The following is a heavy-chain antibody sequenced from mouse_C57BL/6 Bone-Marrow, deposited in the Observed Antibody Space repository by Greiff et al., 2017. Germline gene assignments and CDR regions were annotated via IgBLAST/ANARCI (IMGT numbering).Heavy chain of an antibody. J-gene: IGHJ4*01. CDR1: GYTFTDYN. CDR2: INPNNGGT. CDR3: ARGDGNPYAMDY. D-gene: IGHD2-1*01. V-gene: IGHV1-18*01. Sequence: EVQLQQSGPELVKPGASVKIPCKASGYTFTDYNMDWVKQSHGKSLEWIGDINPNNGGTIYNQKFKGKATLTVDKSSSTAYMELRSLTSEDTAVYYCARGDGNPYAMDYWGQGTSVTVSS.